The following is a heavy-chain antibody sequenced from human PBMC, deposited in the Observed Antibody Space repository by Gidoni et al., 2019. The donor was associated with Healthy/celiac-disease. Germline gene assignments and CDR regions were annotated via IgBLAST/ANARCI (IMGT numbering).Heavy chain of an antibody. CDR2: ISGSGGST. CDR3: ATSAAADYYFDY. D-gene: IGHD2-2*01. V-gene: IGHV3-23*01. CDR1: GFTFSSYA. J-gene: IGHJ4*02. Sequence: EVQLLESGGGLVQPGGSLRLSCAASGFTFSSYAMSWVRQAPGKGLEWVSAISGSGGSTYYADSAKGRFTISRDNSKNTLYLQMNSLRAEDTAVYYCATSAAADYYFDYWGQGTLVTVSS.